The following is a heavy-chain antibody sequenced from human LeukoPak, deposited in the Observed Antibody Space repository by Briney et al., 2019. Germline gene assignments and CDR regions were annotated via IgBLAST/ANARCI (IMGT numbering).Heavy chain of an antibody. CDR3: ARESRLLWFGELSEVLGWFDP. Sequence: SETLSLTCTVSGGSISSGSYYWSWIRQPAGKGLEWIGRIYTSGSTNYNPSLKSRVTISVDTSKNQFSLKLSSVTAADTAVYYCARESRLLWFGELSEVLGWFDPWGQGTLVTVSS. V-gene: IGHV4-61*02. J-gene: IGHJ5*02. CDR1: GGSISSGSYY. D-gene: IGHD3-10*01. CDR2: IYTSGST.